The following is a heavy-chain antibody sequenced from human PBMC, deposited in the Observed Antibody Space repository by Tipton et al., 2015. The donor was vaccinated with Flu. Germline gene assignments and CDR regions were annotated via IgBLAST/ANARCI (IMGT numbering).Heavy chain of an antibody. V-gene: IGHV3-30*09. D-gene: IGHD4-11*01. Sequence: SLRLSCAASGFTFRSYAMHWVRQAPGKGLEWAAVISYDGNNKFYADSVKGRFAISRDNSKNTLYLQVNSLRVEDTAVYYCARDPVDYPRYYYLYGLDGWGQGATVIVSS. CDR2: ISYDGNNK. CDR1: GFTFRSYA. J-gene: IGHJ6*02. CDR3: ARDPVDYPRYYYLYGLDG.